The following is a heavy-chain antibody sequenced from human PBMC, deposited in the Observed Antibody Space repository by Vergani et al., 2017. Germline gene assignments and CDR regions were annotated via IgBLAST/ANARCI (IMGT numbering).Heavy chain of an antibody. Sequence: EVQVVESGGGLIQPGGSLRLSCAASGFTVSNNYMTWVRQAPGKGLEWVSVLYSGGSTYYADSVKGRFSTSRDNSKNTLYLQMNSLRADDTAVNYCARARFQEARYYFYGMDVWGQGTTVTVSS. CDR2: LYSGGST. CDR3: ARARFQEARYYFYGMDV. D-gene: IGHD3-10*01. CDR1: GFTVSNNY. J-gene: IGHJ6*02. V-gene: IGHV3-53*01.